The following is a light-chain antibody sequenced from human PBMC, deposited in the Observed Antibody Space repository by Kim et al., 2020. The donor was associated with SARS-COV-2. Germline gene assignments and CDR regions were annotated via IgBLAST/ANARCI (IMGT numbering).Light chain of an antibody. CDR1: KLGNKY. J-gene: IGLJ2*01. CDR3: QTWDSTTAV. Sequence: SYELTQPPSVSVSPGQTASITCSGDKLGNKYACWYQQKSGQSPVMVIYQDSKRPSGIPERFSGSNSGNTATLTISGPQAMDEADYYCQTWDSTTAVFGGG. V-gene: IGLV3-1*01. CDR2: QDS.